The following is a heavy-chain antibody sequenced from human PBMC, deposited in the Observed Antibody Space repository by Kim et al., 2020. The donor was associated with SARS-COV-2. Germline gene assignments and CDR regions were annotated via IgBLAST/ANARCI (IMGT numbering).Heavy chain of an antibody. J-gene: IGHJ4*02. V-gene: IGHV4-59*01. CDR3: ARSEGRASWHHFDY. CDR2: IFYSGNT. Sequence: SETLSLTCTVSIDSFSAYYWSWIRQFPGKGLEWIGYIFYSGNTNYSPSLKSRVTISWDTSRSQFSLDLTSVTEADTAVYYCARSEGRASWHHFDYWGQG. D-gene: IGHD3-3*02. CDR1: IDSFSAYY.